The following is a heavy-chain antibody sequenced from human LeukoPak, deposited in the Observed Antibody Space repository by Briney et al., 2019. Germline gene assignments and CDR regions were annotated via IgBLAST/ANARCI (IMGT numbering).Heavy chain of an antibody. V-gene: IGHV1-8*01. Sequence: ASVKVPCKASGYTFTSYDINWVRQATGQGLEWMGWMNPNSGNTGYAQKFQGRVTMTRNTSISTAYMELSSLRSEDTAVYYCARGCSGGSCYYYDAFDIWGQGTMVTVSS. CDR1: GYTFTSYD. CDR3: ARGCSGGSCYYYDAFDI. CDR2: MNPNSGNT. D-gene: IGHD2-15*01. J-gene: IGHJ3*02.